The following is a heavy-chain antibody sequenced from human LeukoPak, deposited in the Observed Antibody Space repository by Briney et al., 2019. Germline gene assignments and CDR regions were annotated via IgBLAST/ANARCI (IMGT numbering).Heavy chain of an antibody. CDR3: ARGVEPLAANTLAY. J-gene: IGHJ4*02. D-gene: IGHD1-14*01. CDR1: WFTVITND. CDR2: LYSDGNT. V-gene: IGHV3-53*01. Sequence: PGGSLRLSCAASWFTVITNDMMWVRQPPGEWLEWVSVLYSDGNTKYADSVQGRFTISRDNAKNTLYLEMNSLSPDDTAVYYCARGVEPLAANTLAYWGEGTLVTVSS.